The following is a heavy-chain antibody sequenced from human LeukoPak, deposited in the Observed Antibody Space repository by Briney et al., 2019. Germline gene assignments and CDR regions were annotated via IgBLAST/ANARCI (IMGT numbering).Heavy chain of an antibody. Sequence: GGSLRLSCSASGFTFSSYAMTWVRQAPGKGLEWVSTISGRGDLKFYTESVKGRFTISRDHSKNTVHLQMDSLRAEDTAIYYCAREGDFWSGYPIDHYYYMDVWGKGTTVTVTS. CDR1: GFTFSSYA. CDR2: ISGRGDLK. D-gene: IGHD3-3*01. CDR3: AREGDFWSGYPIDHYYYMDV. J-gene: IGHJ6*03. V-gene: IGHV3-23*01.